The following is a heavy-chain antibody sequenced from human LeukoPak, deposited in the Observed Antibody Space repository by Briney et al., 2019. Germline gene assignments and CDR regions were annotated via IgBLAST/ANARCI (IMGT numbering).Heavy chain of an antibody. CDR2: INPTGGST. V-gene: IGHV1-46*01. J-gene: IGHJ3*02. Sequence: ASVKVSCKASGYTFTSYYMHWVRQAPGQGLEWMGLINPTGGSTGYAQKFQGRVTITRDTSASTAYMELSSLRSEDMAVYYCARISSGYYLDAFDIWGQGTMVTVSS. D-gene: IGHD3-22*01. CDR1: GYTFTSYY. CDR3: ARISSGYYLDAFDI.